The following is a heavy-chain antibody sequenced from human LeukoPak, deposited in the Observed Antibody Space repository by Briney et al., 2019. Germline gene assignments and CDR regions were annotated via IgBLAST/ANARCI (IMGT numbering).Heavy chain of an antibody. CDR3: ARAPDSSGAFDT. CDR1: GGTFSSYT. V-gene: IGHV1-69*02. CDR2: IIPILGIA. Sequence: WASVKVSCKASGGTFSSYTISWVRQAPGQGLEWMGRIIPILGIANYAQKFQGRVTITADKSTSTAYMELSSLRSEDTAVYYCARAPDSSGAFDTWGQGTMVTVSS. D-gene: IGHD3-22*01. J-gene: IGHJ3*02.